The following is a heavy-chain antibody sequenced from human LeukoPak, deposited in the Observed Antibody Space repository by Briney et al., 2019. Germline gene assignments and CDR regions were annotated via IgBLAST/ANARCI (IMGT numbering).Heavy chain of an antibody. J-gene: IGHJ4*02. D-gene: IGHD1-26*01. Sequence: GESLKISCKGSGYSFTSYWIGWVRQMPGKGLEWMGIIYPGDSDTRYTPSFQGQVTISADKSISTAYLQWSSLKASDTATFCCARLLKMGATNSPFDYWGQGTLVTVSS. V-gene: IGHV5-51*01. CDR3: ARLLKMGATNSPFDY. CDR2: IYPGDSDT. CDR1: GYSFTSYW.